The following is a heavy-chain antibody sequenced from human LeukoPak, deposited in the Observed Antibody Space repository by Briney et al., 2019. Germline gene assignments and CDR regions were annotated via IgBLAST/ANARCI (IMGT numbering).Heavy chain of an antibody. CDR3: ARDFGSSHIPDAFDI. J-gene: IGHJ3*02. CDR1: GFTFSDYY. V-gene: IGHV3-11*06. Sequence: GGSLRLSCAASGFTFSDYYMSWIRQAPGKGLEWVSYISSSSSYTNYADSVKGRFTISRDNAKNSLYLQMKSLRAEDTAVYYCARDFGSSHIPDAFDIWGQGTMVTVSS. D-gene: IGHD3-3*01. CDR2: ISSSSSYT.